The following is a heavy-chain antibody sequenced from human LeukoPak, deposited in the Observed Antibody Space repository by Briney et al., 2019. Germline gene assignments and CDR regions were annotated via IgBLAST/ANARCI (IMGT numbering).Heavy chain of an antibody. Sequence: SVTLSCKASGGTFSSYAINWVRNPPAQGHELMGRSNPFSGTTTYSQQFHSRGTTTSDESTSTDSTQLSSLRSEAKAVYYYARVALAYGDYVGGVESYYYYMDVWGKGTTVTVCS. CDR3: ARVALAYGDYVGGVESYYYYMDV. CDR1: GGTFSSYA. CDR2: SNPFSGTT. J-gene: IGHJ6*03. V-gene: IGHV1-69*13. D-gene: IGHD4-17*01.